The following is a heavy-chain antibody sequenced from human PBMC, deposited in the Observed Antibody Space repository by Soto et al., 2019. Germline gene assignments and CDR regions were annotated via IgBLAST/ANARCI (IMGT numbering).Heavy chain of an antibody. CDR2: IYYSGST. D-gene: IGHD3-16*02. V-gene: IGHV4-59*01. CDR3: ARGMITFGGVINYFDY. J-gene: IGHJ4*02. CDR1: VGSISSYY. Sequence: PSETLSLTCTVSVGSISSYYLTWIRQPPGKGLEWIGYIYYSGSTNYNPSLKSRVTISVDTSKNQFSLKLSSVTAADTAVYYCARGMITFGGVINYFDYWGQGTLVTVSS.